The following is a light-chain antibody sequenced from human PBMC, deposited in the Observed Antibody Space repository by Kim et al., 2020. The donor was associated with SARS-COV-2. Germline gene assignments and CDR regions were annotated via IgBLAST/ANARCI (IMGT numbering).Light chain of an antibody. CDR2: QAS. CDR1: QSVDNW. Sequence: DIQMTQSPSTLSAFVGTRVTITCRASQSVDNWLAWYQQMPGKAPKLLIYQASKLASGVPSRFSGSGSGTTFTLTIYNLQPDDSAIHYCKQYETYWTFGPGTKVDIK. V-gene: IGKV1-5*03. J-gene: IGKJ1*01. CDR3: KQYETYWT.